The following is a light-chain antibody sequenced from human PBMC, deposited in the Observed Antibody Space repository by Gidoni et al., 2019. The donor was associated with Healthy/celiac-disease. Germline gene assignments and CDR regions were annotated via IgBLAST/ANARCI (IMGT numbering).Light chain of an antibody. CDR3: QQYNNWPPLT. V-gene: IGKV3-15*01. CDR1: QSVSSN. J-gene: IGKJ4*01. CDR2: GAS. Sequence: EIVMTQSPATLSVSPGERATLSCRASQSVSSNLAWYQQKPAQAPRLLIYGASTRATGIPARFSGSGSGTEFTLTISSLQSEEFAVYYCQQYNNWPPLTFXGXTKVEIK.